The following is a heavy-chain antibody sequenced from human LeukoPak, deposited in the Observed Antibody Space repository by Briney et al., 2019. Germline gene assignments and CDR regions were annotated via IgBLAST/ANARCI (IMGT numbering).Heavy chain of an antibody. CDR1: GGSVSSTTYY. Sequence: KPSETLSLTCTVSGGSVSSTTYYWGWIRQPPGKGLEWIGSIYYSGSTYYNPSLKSRVTISVDTSKNQFSLKLSSVTAADTAVYYCARDRGYSYGNWFDPWGQGTLVTVSS. D-gene: IGHD5-18*01. V-gene: IGHV4-39*02. CDR2: IYYSGST. CDR3: ARDRGYSYGNWFDP. J-gene: IGHJ5*02.